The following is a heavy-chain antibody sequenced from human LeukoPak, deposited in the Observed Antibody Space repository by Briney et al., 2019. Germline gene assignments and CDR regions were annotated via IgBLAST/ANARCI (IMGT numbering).Heavy chain of an antibody. J-gene: IGHJ3*02. V-gene: IGHV3-30*03. CDR1: GFTFSSYG. CDR3: GRDTVGYGGAFDI. CDR2: ISYDGSNK. D-gene: IGHD5-18*01. Sequence: PGRSLRLSCAASGFTFSSYGMHWVRQAPGKGLEWVAVISYDGSNKYYADSVKGRSTISRDNSKNTLYLQVNSLRPEDTAVYYCGRDTVGYGGAFDIWGQGTMVTVSS.